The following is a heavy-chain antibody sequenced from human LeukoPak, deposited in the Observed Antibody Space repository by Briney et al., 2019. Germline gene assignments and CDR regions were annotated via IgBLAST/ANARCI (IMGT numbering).Heavy chain of an antibody. J-gene: IGHJ4*02. CDR1: GYTFTSYY. D-gene: IGHD5-18*01. Sequence: ASVKVSCKASGYTFTSYYMHWVRQAPGQGLEWMGIINPSGGTTSYAQKFQGRVTMTRDTSTSTVYMELSGLRSEDTAVYYCARDLSAMVSFDYWGQGTLVTVSS. V-gene: IGHV1-46*01. CDR2: INPSGGTT. CDR3: ARDLSAMVSFDY.